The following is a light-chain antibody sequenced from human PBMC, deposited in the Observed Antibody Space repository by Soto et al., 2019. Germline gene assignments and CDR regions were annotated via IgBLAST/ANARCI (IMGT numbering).Light chain of an antibody. Sequence: QSALTQPASVSGSPGQSITISCTGTSSDVGGYNYVSWYQHLPGQAPKVMIYEVTNRPAGVSNRFAGSKSGNTASLAISGLQAEDEADYYCSAYTPSSPVHGFGRGTELTVL. CDR1: SSDVGGYNY. J-gene: IGLJ3*02. CDR3: SAYTPSSPVHG. CDR2: EVT. V-gene: IGLV2-14*01.